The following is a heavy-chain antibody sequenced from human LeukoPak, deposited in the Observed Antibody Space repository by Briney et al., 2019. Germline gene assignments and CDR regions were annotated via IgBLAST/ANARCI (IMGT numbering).Heavy chain of an antibody. CDR1: GFIFSDFG. D-gene: IGHD2-8*02. CDR3: VRGTDCSATTCYPLSAFDY. CDR2: ISSRGTST. V-gene: IGHV3-21*04. Sequence: GKSLRLSCVAPGFIFSDFGMNWVRQVPGKGLEWVAFISSRGTSTFYADSVKGRFTISRDTAKKSLDLQMTSLRADDTAAYYCVRGTDCSATTCYPLSAFDYWGQGTLVTVSS. J-gene: IGHJ4*02.